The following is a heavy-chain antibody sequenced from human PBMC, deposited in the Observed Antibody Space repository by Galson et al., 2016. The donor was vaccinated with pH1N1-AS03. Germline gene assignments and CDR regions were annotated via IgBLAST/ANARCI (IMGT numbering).Heavy chain of an antibody. D-gene: IGHD3-16*01. Sequence: SLRLSCAASGFTINNNYMSWVRQAPGKGLEWVSVIYGGGDTFYADSVTGRFTISRHNSKNTVYLQMNSMRVEDTAVYDCAREPWGSTQGEYWGQGTLVTVSS. CDR1: GFTINNNY. V-gene: IGHV3-53*01. CDR2: IYGGGDT. CDR3: AREPWGSTQGEY. J-gene: IGHJ4*02.